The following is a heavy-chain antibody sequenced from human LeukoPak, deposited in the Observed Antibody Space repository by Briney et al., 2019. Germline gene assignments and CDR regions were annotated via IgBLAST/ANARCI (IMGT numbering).Heavy chain of an antibody. CDR1: GGSISISNW. V-gene: IGHV4-4*02. J-gene: IGHJ6*03. CDR3: ARGSNSYYYYYMDV. CDR2: IYHTGST. Sequence: SGTLSLTCAVSGGSISISNWYSWVRQPPGKGLEWIGEIYHTGSTNYNPSLKSRVTISVDKSKNQVSLKLSSVTAADTAVYYCARGSNSYYYYYMDVWGKGTTVTVSS.